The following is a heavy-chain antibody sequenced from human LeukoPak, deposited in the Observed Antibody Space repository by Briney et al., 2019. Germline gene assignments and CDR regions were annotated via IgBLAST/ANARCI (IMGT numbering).Heavy chain of an antibody. CDR1: TDSFNDYY. CDR3: ARSLSTAGIDY. D-gene: IGHD2-2*01. V-gene: IGHV4-59*08. CDR2: IYYNGNS. Sequence: SETLSLRCSVFTDSFNDYYWNWVRQPPGKGLEWIGYIYYNGNSNYNPSLKSRVTISVDTSKNQFSLNLRSVTAADTAVYYCARSLSTAGIDYWGQGTLVTVSS. J-gene: IGHJ4*02.